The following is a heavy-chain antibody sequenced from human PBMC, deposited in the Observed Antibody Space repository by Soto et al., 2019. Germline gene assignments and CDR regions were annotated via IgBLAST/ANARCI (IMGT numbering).Heavy chain of an antibody. CDR1: GGSISSYY. CDR3: ASRYASCFDS. Sequence: QVQLQESGPGLVKPSETLSLTCTVSGGSISSYYWSWIRQPPGKGLEWIGYIYYSGSTNYNPSLNSRLPLSVATSKTQFSLKLSSVTAADTAVYYCASRYASCFDSWGQGTLVTVSS. CDR2: IYYSGST. V-gene: IGHV4-59*08. J-gene: IGHJ4*02. D-gene: IGHD2-2*01.